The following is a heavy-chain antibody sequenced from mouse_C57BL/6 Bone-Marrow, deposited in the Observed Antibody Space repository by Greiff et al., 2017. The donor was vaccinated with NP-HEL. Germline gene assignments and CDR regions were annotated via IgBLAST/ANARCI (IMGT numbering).Heavy chain of an antibody. D-gene: IGHD1-1*01. J-gene: IGHJ1*03. Sequence: VQLQQSGAELARPGASVKLSCKASGYTFTSYGISWVKQRTGQGLEWIGEIYPRSGNTYYNEKFKGKATLTADKSSSTAYMELRSLTSEDSAVYFCARGKPLLLRYYWYFDVWGTGTTVTVSS. CDR3: ARGKPLLLRYYWYFDV. CDR2: IYPRSGNT. V-gene: IGHV1-81*01. CDR1: GYTFTSYG.